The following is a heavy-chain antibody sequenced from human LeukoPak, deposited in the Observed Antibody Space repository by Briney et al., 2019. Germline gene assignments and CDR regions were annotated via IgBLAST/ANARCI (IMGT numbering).Heavy chain of an antibody. V-gene: IGHV4-34*01. D-gene: IGHD2-2*01. J-gene: IGHJ6*03. CDR1: GGSFSGYY. CDR3: ARHVDVVVPAAMGYYYYYMDV. CDR2: INHSGST. Sequence: SETLSLTCAVYGGSFSGYYWSWIRQPPGKGLEWIGEINHSGSTNYNPSLKSRVTISVDTSKNQFSLKLSSVTAADTAVYYCARHVDVVVPAAMGYYYYYMDVWGKGTTVIVSS.